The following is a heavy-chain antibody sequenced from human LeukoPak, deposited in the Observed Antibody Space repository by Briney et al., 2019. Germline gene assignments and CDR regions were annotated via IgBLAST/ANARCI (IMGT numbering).Heavy chain of an antibody. Sequence: GGSLRLSCAASGFTFDDYAMHWVRQAPGKGLAWVSGISWDSGSIGYADSVKGRFTISRDNAKNSLYLQMNSLRAEDTALYYCAKVSEYSSGWYFVDYWGQGTLVTVSS. CDR1: GFTFDDYA. CDR3: AKVSEYSSGWYFVDY. D-gene: IGHD6-19*01. CDR2: ISWDSGSI. J-gene: IGHJ4*02. V-gene: IGHV3-9*01.